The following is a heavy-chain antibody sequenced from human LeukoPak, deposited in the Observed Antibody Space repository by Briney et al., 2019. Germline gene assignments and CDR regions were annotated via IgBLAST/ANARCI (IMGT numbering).Heavy chain of an antibody. D-gene: IGHD3-9*01. CDR3: AKDTPITIRAWFDP. CDR1: GFTFSTFA. V-gene: IGHV3-30-3*01. CDR2: ISYDGTNK. Sequence: QPGRPLGLSCAASGFTFSTFAMHWVRQAPGKGLEWVAVISYDGTNKYYADSVKGQFTISRDNSKNTLYLQMNSLRAEDTAVYYCAKDTPITIRAWFDPWGQGTLVTVSS. J-gene: IGHJ5*02.